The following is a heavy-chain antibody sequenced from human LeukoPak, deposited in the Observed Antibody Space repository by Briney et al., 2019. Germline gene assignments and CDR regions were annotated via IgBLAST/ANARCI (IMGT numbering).Heavy chain of an antibody. V-gene: IGHV3-66*01. Sequence: GGSLRLSCAASGFTFNIYGVHWVRQAPGKGLEWVSVIYSGDSTYYADSVKGRFTISRDNSKNTLYLQMNSLRAEDTAVYYCARDGSSSWRVGGYYFDYWGQGTLVTVSS. CDR1: GFTFNIYG. CDR3: ARDGSSSWRVGGYYFDY. J-gene: IGHJ4*02. CDR2: IYSGDST. D-gene: IGHD6-13*01.